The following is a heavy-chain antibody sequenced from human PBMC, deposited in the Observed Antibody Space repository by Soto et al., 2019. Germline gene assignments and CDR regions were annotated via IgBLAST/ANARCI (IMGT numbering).Heavy chain of an antibody. J-gene: IGHJ4*02. Sequence: EVQLVETGGGLMQPGGSLRLSCAASGFSVRTNYMSWVRQAPGKGLEWVSVYESGGSIYYADSVKGRLTISRDASKNTLDLQMSRLRGEGTAVYYCAKAGVTPDFFDYWGQGTRVTGSS. V-gene: IGHV3-53*02. CDR3: AKAGVTPDFFDY. CDR2: YESGGSI. CDR1: GFSVRTNY. D-gene: IGHD3-10*01.